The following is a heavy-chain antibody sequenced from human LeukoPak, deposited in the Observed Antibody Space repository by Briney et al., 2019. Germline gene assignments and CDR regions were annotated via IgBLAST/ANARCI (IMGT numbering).Heavy chain of an antibody. D-gene: IGHD6-13*01. CDR3: AREIVGVAAAGIYWFDP. V-gene: IGHV4-39*07. CDR1: GGSISSSSYY. Sequence: SETLSLTCTVSGGSISSSSYYWGWIRQPPGKGLEWIGSIYYSGSTYYNPSLKSRVTISVDTSKNQFSLKLSSVTAANTAVYYCAREIVGVAAAGIYWFDPWGQGTLVTVSS. J-gene: IGHJ5*02. CDR2: IYYSGST.